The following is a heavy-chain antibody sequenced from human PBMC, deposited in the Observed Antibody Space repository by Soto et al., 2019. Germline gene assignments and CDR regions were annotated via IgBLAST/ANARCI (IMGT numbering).Heavy chain of an antibody. CDR3: AKGDSSWVSWFDP. Sequence: ASVKVSCKASGYTFTAQYLHGVLKAPGEGLEWMGWINPTTGATRYAQKFQGRVTMTRDTSMSTAYLEVRSLRPDDTAVYYCAKGDSSWVSWFDPWGQGTLVTVSS. V-gene: IGHV1-2*02. CDR1: GYTFTAQY. J-gene: IGHJ5*02. CDR2: INPTTGAT. D-gene: IGHD6-19*01.